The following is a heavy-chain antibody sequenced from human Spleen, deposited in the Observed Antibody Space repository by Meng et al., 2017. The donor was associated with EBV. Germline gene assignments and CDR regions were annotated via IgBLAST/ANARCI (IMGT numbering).Heavy chain of an antibody. Sequence: QGPLQEQRPGLVGPSGTLSLSCAVSGGSISSSDWWSWVRQSPEKGLEWIGEIYHSGRSNYNPSLKSRVTMSVNKSKNQFSLNLSSVTAADTAVYYCARWRRNSRNYLAGFDPWGQGTLVTVSS. J-gene: IGHJ5*02. CDR3: ARWRRNSRNYLAGFDP. CDR2: IYHSGRS. D-gene: IGHD2/OR15-2a*01. V-gene: IGHV4-4*02. CDR1: GGSISSSDW.